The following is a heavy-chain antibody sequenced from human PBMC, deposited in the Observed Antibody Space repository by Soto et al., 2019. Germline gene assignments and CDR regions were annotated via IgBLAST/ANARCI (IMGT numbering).Heavy chain of an antibody. CDR3: ARDRLRGAFDI. J-gene: IGHJ3*02. V-gene: IGHV3-21*01. Sequence: GGSLRLSCAASGFTFSSYSMNWVRQAPGKGLEWVSSISSSSIYIYYADSVKGRFTISRDNAKNSLYLQMNSLRAEDTAVYYCARDRLRGAFDIWGQGTMVTVSS. CDR1: GFTFSSYS. CDR2: ISSSSIYI.